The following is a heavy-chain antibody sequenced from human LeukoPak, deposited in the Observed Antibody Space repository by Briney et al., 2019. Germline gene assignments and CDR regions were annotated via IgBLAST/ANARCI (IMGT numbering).Heavy chain of an antibody. CDR3: ARDYYGSGSYWFDP. J-gene: IGHJ5*02. CDR1: HYSISSGYS. D-gene: IGHD3-10*01. V-gene: IGHV4-38-2*02. Sequence: SETLSLTCAVSHYSISSGYSWGWIRQPPEKGLEWIGSIYHSGSASYNPSLKSRVTMSVDASKNQFSLRLSSVTAADTAVYYCARDYYGSGSYWFDPWGQGTLVTVSS. CDR2: IYHSGSA.